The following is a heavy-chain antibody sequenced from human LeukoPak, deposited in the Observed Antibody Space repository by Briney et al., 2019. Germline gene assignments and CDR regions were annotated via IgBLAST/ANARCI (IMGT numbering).Heavy chain of an antibody. CDR2: IYSAGAT. V-gene: IGHV3-53*01. Sequence: GGSLRLSCAASGFTFSSHWISWVRQAPGKGLEWVSSIYSAGATHYAESVKGRFTISRDNSKNTLYLQMNSLRAEDMAVYYCARIEWERLGRAFDIWGQGTMVTVSS. CDR1: GFTFSSHW. D-gene: IGHD1-26*01. J-gene: IGHJ3*02. CDR3: ARIEWERLGRAFDI.